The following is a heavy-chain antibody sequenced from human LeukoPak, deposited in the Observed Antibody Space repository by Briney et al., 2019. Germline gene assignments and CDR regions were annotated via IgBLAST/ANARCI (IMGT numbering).Heavy chain of an antibody. Sequence: SETLSLTCTVSGGSISSFYWSWIRQPPGKGLEWIGYIYSSGSTNYIPSLKSRVTISVDTSKNQFSLKLRSVTAADTAVYYCVRDREYCSSTSCPFDSWGQGTPVTVSS. V-gene: IGHV4-59*12. J-gene: IGHJ4*02. D-gene: IGHD2-2*01. CDR2: IYSSGST. CDR3: VRDREYCSSTSCPFDS. CDR1: GGSISSFY.